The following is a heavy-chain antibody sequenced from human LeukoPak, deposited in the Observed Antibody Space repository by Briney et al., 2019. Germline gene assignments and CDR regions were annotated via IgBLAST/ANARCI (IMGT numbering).Heavy chain of an antibody. CDR2: ITASGAST. Sequence: GGSLRLSCAASGFTFSTNAMNWVRQAPGKGLEWVSTITASGASTSYADSVKGRFTISRDNSKNTLYLQMNSLRAEDTAVYYCAKEQSWATRGDYWGQGTLVTVSS. CDR3: AKEQSWATRGDY. V-gene: IGHV3-23*01. CDR1: GFTFSTNA. D-gene: IGHD5-24*01. J-gene: IGHJ4*02.